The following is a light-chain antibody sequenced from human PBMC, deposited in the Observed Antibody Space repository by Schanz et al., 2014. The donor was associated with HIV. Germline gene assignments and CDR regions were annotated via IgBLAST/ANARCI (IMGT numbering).Light chain of an antibody. Sequence: QSVLTQPPSASGTPGQRVTISCSGSSSNIGSNTVNWYQQLPGTAPKVLIYTNNQRPSGVPDRFSGSKSGTSASLAISGLQAEDEADYYCSSHAGRSSFVVFGGGTKLTVL. CDR1: SSNIGSNT. CDR2: TNN. J-gene: IGLJ2*01. CDR3: SSHAGRSSFVV. V-gene: IGLV1-44*01.